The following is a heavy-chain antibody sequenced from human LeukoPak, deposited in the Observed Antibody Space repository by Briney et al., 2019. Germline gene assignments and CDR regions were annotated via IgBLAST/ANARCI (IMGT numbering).Heavy chain of an antibody. J-gene: IGHJ4*02. D-gene: IGHD3-3*01. Sequence: SETLSLTCTVSGGSISSSSYYWGWLRQPPGKGLEWLGSIYYSGSTYYNPSLRSRVTISVDTSKNQFSLKLSSVTAADTAVYYCATHGGYYDFWSGYYFDYWGQGTLVTVSS. CDR1: GGSISSSSYY. V-gene: IGHV4-39*01. CDR2: IYYSGST. CDR3: ATHGGYYDFWSGYYFDY.